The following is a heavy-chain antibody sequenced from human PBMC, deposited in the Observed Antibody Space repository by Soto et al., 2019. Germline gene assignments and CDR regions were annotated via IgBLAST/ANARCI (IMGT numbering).Heavy chain of an antibody. CDR3: AREGSVDCSGGSCYSSAEYFQH. D-gene: IGHD2-15*01. V-gene: IGHV3-66*01. Sequence: GGSLRLSCAASGFTVSSNYMSWVRQAPGKGLEWVSVIYSGGSTYYADSVKGRFTISRDNSKNTLYLQMNSLRAEDTAVYYCAREGSVDCSGGSCYSSAEYFQHWGQGTLVTVSS. CDR2: IYSGGST. J-gene: IGHJ1*01. CDR1: GFTVSSNY.